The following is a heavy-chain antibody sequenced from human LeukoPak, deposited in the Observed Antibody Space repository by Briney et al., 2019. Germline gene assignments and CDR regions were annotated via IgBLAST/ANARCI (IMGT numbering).Heavy chain of an antibody. CDR2: IRYDGSNK. J-gene: IGHJ4*02. CDR3: RQRANIDY. CDR1: GFTFSSYG. V-gene: IGHV3-30*02. Sequence: GGSLRLSCAASGFTFSSYGMHWVRQAPGKWLEWVAFIRYDGSNKYYADSVKGRFTISRDNSKNTLYLQMNSLRAEDTAVYYCRQRANIDYWGQGTLVTVSS.